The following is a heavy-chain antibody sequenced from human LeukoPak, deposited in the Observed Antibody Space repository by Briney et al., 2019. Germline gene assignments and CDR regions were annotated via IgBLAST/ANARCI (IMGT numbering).Heavy chain of an antibody. CDR2: KKQDGSEK. J-gene: IGHJ4*02. Sequence: GGSLRLSCAAPGFTFSSYWMSWVRQAPGKGLEWMADKKQDGSEKYYVDSVKGRFTISRDNAKNSLYLQMNSLRAEDTAVYYCVRDYCSGVTCYSGYWGQGTLVTVSS. V-gene: IGHV3-7*05. CDR3: VRDYCSGVTCYSGY. D-gene: IGHD2-15*01. CDR1: GFTFSSYW.